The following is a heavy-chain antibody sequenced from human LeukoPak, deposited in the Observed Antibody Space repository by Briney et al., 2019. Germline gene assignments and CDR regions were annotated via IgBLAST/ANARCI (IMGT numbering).Heavy chain of an antibody. CDR2: ISTGGSYT. Sequence: NPGGSLRLSCAASGFTFSNYNMNWVRQAPGQGLEWVSSISTGGSYTHYADSLKGRFTISRDNAKNSLYLQMNSLRAEDTAVYYCAICGGGACHKGYSDHWGQGTLVTVSS. CDR3: AICGGGACHKGYSDH. J-gene: IGHJ4*02. CDR1: GFTFSNYN. V-gene: IGHV3-21*01. D-gene: IGHD2-21*01.